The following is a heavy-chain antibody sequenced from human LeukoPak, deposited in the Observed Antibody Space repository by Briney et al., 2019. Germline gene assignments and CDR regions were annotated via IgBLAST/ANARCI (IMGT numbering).Heavy chain of an antibody. CDR2: IYTSGST. J-gene: IGHJ6*02. Sequence: SETLSLTCTVSGGSIGSYYWSWIRQPAGKGLEWIGRIYTSGSTNYNPSLKSRVTMSVDTSKNQFSLKLSSVTAADTAVYYCARGNYGDYGGPYYYYGMDVWGQGTTVTVSS. V-gene: IGHV4-4*07. CDR3: ARGNYGDYGGPYYYYGMDV. CDR1: GGSIGSYY. D-gene: IGHD4-17*01.